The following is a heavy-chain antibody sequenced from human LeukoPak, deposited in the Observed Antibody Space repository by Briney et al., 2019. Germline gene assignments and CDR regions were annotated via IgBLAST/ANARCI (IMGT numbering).Heavy chain of an antibody. D-gene: IGHD6-13*01. J-gene: IGHJ4*02. Sequence: PRGSLRLSCAASGFTFTTYAMSWVRQAPGKGLEWVSTIANDGGSTYYADSVKGRFTISRDNAKNSLYLQMNSLRAEDTAVYYCARDGGSSWYVHLDHWGQGALVTVSS. CDR1: GFTFTTYA. V-gene: IGHV3-23*01. CDR2: IANDGGST. CDR3: ARDGGSSWYVHLDH.